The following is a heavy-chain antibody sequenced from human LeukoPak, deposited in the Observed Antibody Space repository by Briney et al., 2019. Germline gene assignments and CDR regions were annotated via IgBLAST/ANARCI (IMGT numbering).Heavy chain of an antibody. CDR1: GVSFSGYY. Sequence: SETLSLTCAVYGVSFSGYYWSWIRQPPGKGLEWIGEINHSGSTNHNPSLKSRVTISVDTSKNQFSLKLSSVTAADTAVYYCARGVRAYYYDSSGYYFDYWGQGTLVTVSS. CDR3: ARGVRAYYYDSSGYYFDY. J-gene: IGHJ4*02. D-gene: IGHD3-22*01. V-gene: IGHV4-34*01. CDR2: INHSGST.